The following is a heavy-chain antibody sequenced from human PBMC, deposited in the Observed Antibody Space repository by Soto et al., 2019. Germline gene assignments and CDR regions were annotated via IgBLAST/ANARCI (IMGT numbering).Heavy chain of an antibody. CDR2: ISGSGGST. V-gene: IGHV3-23*01. Sequence: EVQLLESGGGLVQPGGSLRLSCAASGFTFSSYAMSWFRQAPGKGLEWVSAISGSGGSTYYADSVKGRFTISRDNSKNTLYLQMNRLRAEDTAVYDCAYSSTPFDYWGQGTLVTVSS. D-gene: IGHD6-13*01. CDR3: AYSSTPFDY. CDR1: GFTFSSYA. J-gene: IGHJ4*02.